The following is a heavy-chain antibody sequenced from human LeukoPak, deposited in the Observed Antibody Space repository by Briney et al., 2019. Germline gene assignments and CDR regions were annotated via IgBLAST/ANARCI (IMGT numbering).Heavy chain of an antibody. J-gene: IGHJ3*02. CDR3: ARMQTTGAFDM. CDR1: GYTFISYD. CDR2: ISAYNGNT. D-gene: IGHD4-11*01. Sequence: ASVKVSCKTSGYTFISYDIVWVRQAPGQGPEWMGWISAYNGNTNYAQKFQGRVTMTTDTSTSTAYMELRSLRYDDTAVYYCARMQTTGAFDMWGQGTMVTVSS. V-gene: IGHV1-18*01.